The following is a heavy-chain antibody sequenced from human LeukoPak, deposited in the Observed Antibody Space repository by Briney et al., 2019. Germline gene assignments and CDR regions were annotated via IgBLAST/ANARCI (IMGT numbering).Heavy chain of an antibody. V-gene: IGHV1-8*01. CDR3: VRGGRNGYIDY. D-gene: IGHD1-26*01. CDR1: GYTFTSYD. CDR2: MNPNNGNA. Sequence: ASVKVSCKASGYTFTSYDINWVRQATGQGLEWMGWMNPNNGNAGYAQSFQGRVTLTRDASKTTAYVELSSLRSEDTAVYYCVRGGRNGYIDYWGQGTLVTVSS. J-gene: IGHJ4*02.